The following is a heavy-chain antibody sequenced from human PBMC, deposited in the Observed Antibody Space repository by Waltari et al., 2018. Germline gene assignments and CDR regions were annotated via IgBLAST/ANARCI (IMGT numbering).Heavy chain of an antibody. D-gene: IGHD2-15*01. CDR2: INPNSGGT. CDR1: GYTFTGYY. V-gene: IGHV1-2*02. Sequence: QVQLVQSGAEVKKPGASVKVSCKASGYTFTGYYMHWVRQAPGQGLEWMGWINPNSGGTNYAQKFQGRVTMTRDTSISTAYMELSRLRSDDTAVYYCARDLSVVAATSGFDPWRQGTLVTVSS. CDR3: ARDLSVVAATSGFDP. J-gene: IGHJ5*02.